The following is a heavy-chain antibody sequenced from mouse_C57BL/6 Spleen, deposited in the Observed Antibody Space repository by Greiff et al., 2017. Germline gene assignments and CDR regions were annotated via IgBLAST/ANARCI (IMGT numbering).Heavy chain of an antibody. CDR1: GYTFTSYW. CDR3: ARENNYGGYAMDY. CDR2: IHPNSGST. J-gene: IGHJ4*01. Sequence: QVLLQQPGAELVKPGASVKLSCKASGYTFTSYWMHWVKQRPGQGLEWIGIIHPNSGSTNYNEKFKSKATLTVDKSSSTGYMQLSSLTSEDSAVYYCARENNYGGYAMDYWGQGTSVTVSS. D-gene: IGHD2-12*01. V-gene: IGHV1-64*01.